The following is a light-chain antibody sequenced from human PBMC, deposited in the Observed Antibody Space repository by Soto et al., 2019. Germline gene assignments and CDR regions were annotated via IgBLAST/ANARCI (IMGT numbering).Light chain of an antibody. V-gene: IGKV3-20*01. CDR2: GAS. J-gene: IGKJ1*01. Sequence: EMVLTQSPVPLSLSPGERATLSCRASQSFTSTSLAWYQQKPGQAPRHLISGASRRAAGIPDRFSGSGSGTDFTLTISRLESEDLAVYYCQQYDSPPRTFGQGTKVDIK. CDR3: QQYDSPPRT. CDR1: QSFTSTS.